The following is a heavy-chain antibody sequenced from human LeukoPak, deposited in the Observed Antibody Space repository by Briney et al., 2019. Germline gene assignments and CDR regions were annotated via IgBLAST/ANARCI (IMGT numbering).Heavy chain of an antibody. CDR2: ISAYHGNK. V-gene: IGHV1-18*01. CDR1: GYTFTSYG. CDR3: ARVAVAGTPRRFDY. J-gene: IGHJ4*02. D-gene: IGHD6-19*01. Sequence: ASVTVSCKASGYTFTSYGISWVRQAPGQGLEWMGRISAYHGNKNYAQKLQGRVTMTTDTSTSTAYMELRSLRSDDTAVYYCARVAVAGTPRRFDYWGQGTLVTVSS.